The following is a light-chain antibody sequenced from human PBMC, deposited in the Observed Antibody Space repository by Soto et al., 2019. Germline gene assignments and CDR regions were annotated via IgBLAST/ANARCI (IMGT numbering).Light chain of an antibody. J-gene: IGKJ5*01. Sequence: EIVLTQSPGTLSLSPGERATLSCRASQSVSSSYLAWYQQKPGQAPRLLIYGASSRATGIPDRFSGSGSGTDFTLTISRLEPEAFAVYYCQQYGSSPPINFGQGTRLEIK. CDR2: GAS. V-gene: IGKV3-20*01. CDR3: QQYGSSPPIN. CDR1: QSVSSSY.